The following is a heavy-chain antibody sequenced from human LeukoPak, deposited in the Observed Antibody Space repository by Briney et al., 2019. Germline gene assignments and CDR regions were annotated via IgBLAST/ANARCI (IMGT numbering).Heavy chain of an antibody. CDR3: ASHRRDEYSSSLTWFDP. Sequence: SETLSLTCTVSGGSISSSSHYWGWIRQPPGKGLEWIGSIYYSGSTYYNPSLKSRVTITLDTSKNQFSLKLSSVTAADTAVYYCASHRRDEYSSSLTWFDPWGQGTLVTVSS. CDR1: GGSISSSSHY. D-gene: IGHD6-6*01. CDR2: IYYSGST. V-gene: IGHV4-39*01. J-gene: IGHJ5*02.